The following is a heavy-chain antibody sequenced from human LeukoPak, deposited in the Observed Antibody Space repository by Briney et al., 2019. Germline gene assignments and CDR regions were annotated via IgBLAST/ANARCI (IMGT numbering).Heavy chain of an antibody. D-gene: IGHD3-3*01. J-gene: IGHJ4*02. Sequence: ASVKVSCKASGYTFTSYGISWVRQAPGQGLEWMGWISAYNGNTNYAQKLQGRVTMTTDTSTSTAYMELRSLRSDDTAVYYCARGVRFTIFGVVTLDYWGQGTLVTVSS. V-gene: IGHV1-18*01. CDR3: ARGVRFTIFGVVTLDY. CDR2: ISAYNGNT. CDR1: GYTFTSYG.